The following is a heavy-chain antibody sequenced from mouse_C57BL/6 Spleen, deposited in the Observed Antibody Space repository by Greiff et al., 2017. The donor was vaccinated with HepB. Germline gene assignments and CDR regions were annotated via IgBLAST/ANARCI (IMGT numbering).Heavy chain of an antibody. Sequence: VQLQQPGAELVRPGSSVKLSCKASGYTFTSYWMDWVKQRPGQGLEWIGNIYPSDSETHYNQKFKDKATLTVDKSSSTAYMQLSSLTSEDSAVYYCARSTYYYSNYGGYFDVWGTGTTVTVSS. CDR1: GYTFTSYW. CDR3: ARSTYYYSNYGGYFDV. V-gene: IGHV1-61*01. D-gene: IGHD2-5*01. CDR2: IYPSDSET. J-gene: IGHJ1*03.